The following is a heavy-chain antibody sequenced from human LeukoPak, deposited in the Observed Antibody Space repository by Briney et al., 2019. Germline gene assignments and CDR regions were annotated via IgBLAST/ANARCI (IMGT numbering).Heavy chain of an antibody. V-gene: IGHV3-30-3*01. CDR1: GFTFSSYA. Sequence: GGSLRLSCAASGFTFSSYAMHWVRQAPGKGLEWVAVISYDGSNKYYADSVKGRFTISRDNSKNTLYLQMNSLRAEDTAVYYCARELIAVADLGYRGQGTLVTVSS. J-gene: IGHJ4*02. CDR3: ARELIAVADLGY. D-gene: IGHD6-19*01. CDR2: ISYDGSNK.